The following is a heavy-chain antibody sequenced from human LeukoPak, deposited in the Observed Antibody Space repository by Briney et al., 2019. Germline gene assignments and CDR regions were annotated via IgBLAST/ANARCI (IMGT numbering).Heavy chain of an antibody. CDR1: GCTFSSYS. D-gene: IGHD4-11*01. CDR2: ITSTSTNI. V-gene: IGHV3-21*01. J-gene: IGHJ6*03. CDR3: TRRPFPPTTISTSYYYMDV. Sequence: GGSLRLSCAASGCTFSSYSMSWVRQAPGKGLEWVSSITSTSTNIYYAYSEKGRFTISRDIGRNSLYLQMNSLRADDTAIYYCTRRPFPPTTISTSYYYMDVWGKGTTVTVSS.